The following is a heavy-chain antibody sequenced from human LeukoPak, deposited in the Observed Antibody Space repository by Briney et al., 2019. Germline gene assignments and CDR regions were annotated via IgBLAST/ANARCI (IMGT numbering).Heavy chain of an antibody. CDR2: ISGSCGST. CDR3: AKDRGSWNYVDY. J-gene: IGHJ4*02. CDR1: GFTFSSYA. D-gene: IGHD6-13*01. V-gene: IGHV3-23*01. Sequence: GGSLRLSCAASGFTFSSYAMSWVRQAPGKGLEWVSAISGSCGSTYYADSVKGRFTISRDNSKNTLYLQMNSLRAEDTAVYYCAKDRGSWNYVDYWGQGTLVTVSS.